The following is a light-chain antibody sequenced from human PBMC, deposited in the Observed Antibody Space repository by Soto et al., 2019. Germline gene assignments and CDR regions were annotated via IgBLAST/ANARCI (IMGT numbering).Light chain of an antibody. CDR3: QQYSDTQII. J-gene: IGKJ5*01. CDR2: WAS. Sequence: DIALTQSPDSLAVALGGRATINCRSSRRFLYSSSNKNSLAWYQHRPGQTPKLLFYWASTRESGVPDRFIGGGSGTNFTLTISSLQPEDVAVYYCQQYSDTQIIFGQGTRLEIK. CDR1: RRFLYSSSNKNS. V-gene: IGKV4-1*01.